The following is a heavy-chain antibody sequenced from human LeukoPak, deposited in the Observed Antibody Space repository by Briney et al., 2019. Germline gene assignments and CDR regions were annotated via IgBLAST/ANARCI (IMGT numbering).Heavy chain of an antibody. Sequence: GGSLRLSCGVSGFTFSDYWMNWVRQAPGKGLEWVASIRQDGGEKYYVDSVKGRFTIARDNTKNSLYLQMSSLRAEDTAVYYCAKEQNYYDSSGYYIWGQGTLVTVSS. V-gene: IGHV3-7*01. CDR3: AKEQNYYDSSGYYI. J-gene: IGHJ4*02. CDR1: GFTFSDYW. CDR2: IRQDGGEK. D-gene: IGHD3-22*01.